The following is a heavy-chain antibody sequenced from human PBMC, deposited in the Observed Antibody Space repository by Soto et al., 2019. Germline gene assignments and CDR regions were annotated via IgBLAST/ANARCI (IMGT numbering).Heavy chain of an antibody. V-gene: IGHV1-3*04. J-gene: IGHJ5*02. Sequence: ASVKVSCKASGYTFTNYAIYWVRQAPGQRLEWLGWINTGNGNTQYSQKFQGRVTMTRDTSTSTVYMELRSLRSDDTAVYYCARGSNVLLWFGESRHGWFDPWGQGTLVTVSS. CDR2: INTGNGNT. CDR1: GYTFTNYA. D-gene: IGHD3-10*01. CDR3: ARGSNVLLWFGESRHGWFDP.